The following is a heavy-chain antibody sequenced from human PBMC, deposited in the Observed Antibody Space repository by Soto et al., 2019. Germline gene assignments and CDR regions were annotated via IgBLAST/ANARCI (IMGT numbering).Heavy chain of an antibody. CDR3: TRLSPRYCNGDTCPPPYSYGMDV. V-gene: IGHV5-51*03. J-gene: IGHJ6*02. CDR1: GYIFTNYW. CDR2: IYPDDSDT. D-gene: IGHD2-15*01. Sequence: EVQLVQSGAEVKKPGESLKISCNGSGYIFTNYWIAWVRQMPGKGLEWMGIIYPDDSDTRYSPSFQGQVSISADKSITPAYLQWSSLKASDTAMYYCTRLSPRYCNGDTCPPPYSYGMDVWGQGTTVTVSS.